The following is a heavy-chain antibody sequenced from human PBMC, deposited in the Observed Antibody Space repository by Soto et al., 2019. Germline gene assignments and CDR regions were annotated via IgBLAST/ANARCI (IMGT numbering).Heavy chain of an antibody. CDR1: GDSVSSNSAA. V-gene: IGHV6-1*01. CDR2: TYYRSKWYN. Sequence: PSQTLSLTCAISGDSVSSNSAAWNWIRQSPSRGLEWLGRTYYRSKWYNDYAVSVKSRITINPDTSKNQFSLQLNSVTPEDTAVYYCARYGFRYSYGSGGYYGMDVWGQGTTVTASS. J-gene: IGHJ6*02. CDR3: ARYGFRYSYGSGGYYGMDV. D-gene: IGHD5-18*01.